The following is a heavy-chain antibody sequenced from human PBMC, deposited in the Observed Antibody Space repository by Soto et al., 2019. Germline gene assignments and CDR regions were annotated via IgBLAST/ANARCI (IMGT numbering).Heavy chain of an antibody. J-gene: IGHJ6*02. Sequence: EEQLLESGGGLVQPGGSLRLSCAASGFTFSGYAMSWVRQAPGKGLEWVSSIGGSGGNTYYADSVKGRFTISRDNSKNTLSLQMNSLRAEDTALYYCAKQNMIFGELIDFYYYGMDVWGQGTTVTVSS. CDR3: AKQNMIFGELIDFYYYGMDV. CDR1: GFTFSGYA. V-gene: IGHV3-23*01. D-gene: IGHD3-3*01. CDR2: IGGSGGNT.